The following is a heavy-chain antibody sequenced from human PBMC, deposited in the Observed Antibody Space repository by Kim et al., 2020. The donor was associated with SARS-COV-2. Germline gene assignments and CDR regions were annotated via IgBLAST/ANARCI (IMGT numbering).Heavy chain of an antibody. V-gene: IGHV3-23*01. Sequence: LSLTCAASGFTFSSYAMSWVRQAPGKGLEWVSTVSGSGARTYYADSVKGRFTISRDNSKNTLYLQMNSLRAEDTAVYYCASRWPPAHYYYGMDVWGQGTTVTVSS. CDR2: VSGSGART. CDR1: GFTFSSYA. CDR3: ASRWPPAHYYYGMDV. J-gene: IGHJ6*02.